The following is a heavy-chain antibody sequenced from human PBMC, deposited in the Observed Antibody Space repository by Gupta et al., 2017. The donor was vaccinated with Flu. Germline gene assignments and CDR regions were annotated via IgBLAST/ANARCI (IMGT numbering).Heavy chain of an antibody. CDR3: ARMPYGRPIGIFDY. CDR1: GGSFTSSY. CDR2: IYYSGDV. Sequence: QMQLQESGRGQVKTSETLSLSCVVSGGSFTSSYWSWIREPPGQGREWIGDIYYSGDVNYNPSFKSRVTLSIDTSKQQFSLKLTSVTAADTAIYYCARMPYGRPIGIFDYWGKGTMVTVSS. D-gene: IGHD2/OR15-2a*01. V-gene: IGHV4-59*01. J-gene: IGHJ4*02.